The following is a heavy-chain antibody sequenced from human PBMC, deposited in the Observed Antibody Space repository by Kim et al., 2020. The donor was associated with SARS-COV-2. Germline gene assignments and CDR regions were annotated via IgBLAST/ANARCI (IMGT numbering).Heavy chain of an antibody. CDR2: ISSSGSTI. CDR1: GLTFSDYY. D-gene: IGHD3-9*01. CDR3: ARGMALYYDILGYFDY. V-gene: IGHV3-11*01. J-gene: IGHJ4*02. Sequence: GGSLRLSCAASGLTFSDYYMSWIRQAPGKGLEWVSYISSSGSTIYYADSVKGRFTISRDNAKNSLYLQMNSLRAEDTAVYYCARGMALYYDILGYFDYWGQGTLVTVSS.